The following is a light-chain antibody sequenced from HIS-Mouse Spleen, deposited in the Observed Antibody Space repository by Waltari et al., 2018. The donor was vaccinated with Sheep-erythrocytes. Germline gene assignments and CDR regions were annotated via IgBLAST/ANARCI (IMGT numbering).Light chain of an antibody. J-gene: IGLJ3*02. CDR3: CSYAGSSTPWV. V-gene: IGLV2-23*01. CDR2: EGS. CDR1: SSAVWSYNL. Sequence: QSALTQPASVSGSPGPSITISCTGTSSAVWSYNLFSWYQQHPGKAPKLMIYEGSKRPAGVSNRFSGSKSGNTASLTISGLQAEDEADYYCCSYAGSSTPWVFGGGTKLTVL.